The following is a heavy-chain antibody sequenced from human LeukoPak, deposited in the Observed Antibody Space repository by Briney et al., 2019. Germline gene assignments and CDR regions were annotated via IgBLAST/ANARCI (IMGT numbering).Heavy chain of an antibody. V-gene: IGHV3-53*01. D-gene: IGHD6-19*01. CDR2: IYSGGST. CDR1: GFTVSSNY. Sequence: GGSLRLSCAASGFTVSSNYMSWVRQAPGKGLEWVSVIYSGGSTYYADSVKGRFTISRDNSKNTLYLQMNSLRAVDTAVYYCARDMAVAEYYFDYWGQGTLVTVSS. CDR3: ARDMAVAEYYFDY. J-gene: IGHJ4*02.